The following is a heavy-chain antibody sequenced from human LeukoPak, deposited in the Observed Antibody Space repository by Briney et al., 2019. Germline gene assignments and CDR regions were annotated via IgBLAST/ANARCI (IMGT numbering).Heavy chain of an antibody. V-gene: IGHV3-43*01. CDR1: GFTFSSYT. CDR2: ISWDGGST. CDR3: AKASSSGKGGWLLFGVSDYFDY. J-gene: IGHJ4*02. Sequence: PGGSLRLSCAASGFTFSSYTMHWVRQAPGKGLEWVSLISWDGGSTYYADSVKGRFTIPRDNSKNSLYLQMNSLRTEDTALYYCAKASSSGKGGWLLFGVSDYFDYWGQGTLVTVSS. D-gene: IGHD3-3*01.